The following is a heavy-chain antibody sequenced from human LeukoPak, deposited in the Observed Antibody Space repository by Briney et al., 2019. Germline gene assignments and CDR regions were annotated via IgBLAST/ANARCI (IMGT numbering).Heavy chain of an antibody. CDR3: ARGSGEGFDP. V-gene: IGHV4-59*01. CDR2: IYYSGST. Sequence: SETLSLTCTVSGGSMSPYHWGWIRQPPGKGLEWTGYIYYSGSTNYNPSLKSRVTISVDTSKNQFSLKLSSVTAADTAVYYCARGSGEGFDPWGQGTLVTVSS. J-gene: IGHJ5*02. D-gene: IGHD6-19*01. CDR1: GGSMSPYH.